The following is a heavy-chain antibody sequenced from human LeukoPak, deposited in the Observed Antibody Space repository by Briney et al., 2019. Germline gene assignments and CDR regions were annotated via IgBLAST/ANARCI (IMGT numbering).Heavy chain of an antibody. CDR2: ISSSSGYI. J-gene: IGHJ4*02. CDR1: GFTFSRYS. CDR3: ARGHDYGDYGGY. Sequence: GSLRLSCAASGFTFSRYSMNWVRQAPGKGLEWVSSISSSSGYIYYADSVKGRFTISRDNAKNSLYLQMNSLRAEDTAVYYCARGHDYGDYGGYWGQGTLVTVSS. D-gene: IGHD4-17*01. V-gene: IGHV3-21*01.